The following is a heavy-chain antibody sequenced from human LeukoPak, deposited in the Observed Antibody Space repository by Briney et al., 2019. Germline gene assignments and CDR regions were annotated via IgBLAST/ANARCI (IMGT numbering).Heavy chain of an antibody. CDR2: INPNSGGT. V-gene: IGHV1-2*02. CDR1: GYTFTGYY. Sequence: ASVKVSCKASGYTFTGYYMHWVRQAPGQGFEWMGCINPNSGGTKYAQNFQGRVTMTRDTSISTAYMELIRLTSDDTAVYYCGRGLYDSSGFYQDTSFDPWGQGTLVTVSS. J-gene: IGHJ5*02. D-gene: IGHD3-22*01. CDR3: GRGLYDSSGFYQDTSFDP.